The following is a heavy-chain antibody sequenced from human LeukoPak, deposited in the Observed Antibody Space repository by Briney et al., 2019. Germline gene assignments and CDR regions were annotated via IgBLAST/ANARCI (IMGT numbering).Heavy chain of an antibody. CDR3: ARATSPYYYYYMDV. Sequence: GGSLRLSCAASGFTFSSYAMHWVRQAPGKGLEWVAVISYDGSNKYYADSVKGRFTISRDNSKNTLYLQMDSLRAEDTAVYYCARATSPYYYYYMDVWGKGTTVTVSS. J-gene: IGHJ6*03. CDR2: ISYDGSNK. V-gene: IGHV3-30-3*01. D-gene: IGHD2-2*01. CDR1: GFTFSSYA.